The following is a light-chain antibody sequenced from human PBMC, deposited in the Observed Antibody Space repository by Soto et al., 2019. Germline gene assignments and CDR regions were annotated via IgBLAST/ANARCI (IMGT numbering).Light chain of an antibody. V-gene: IGKV3-20*01. J-gene: IGKJ4*01. CDR3: QQYDRIPGFT. CDR1: QSFRSNY. Sequence: EIVLTQSPGTLSLSPGERATLSCRASQSFRSNYLACYQQRPGQAPRLLIYGVSSRASGIPDRFSGSVSGTDFTLTISRLEPEDSAVYYCQQYDRIPGFTFGGGTKVEI. CDR2: GVS.